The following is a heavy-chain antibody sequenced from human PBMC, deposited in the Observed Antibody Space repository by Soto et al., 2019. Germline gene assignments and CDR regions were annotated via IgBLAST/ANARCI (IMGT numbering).Heavy chain of an antibody. CDR3: PRALSGAPGGNDY. J-gene: IGHJ4*02. V-gene: IGHV3-74*01. CDR2: IKTDGSTT. D-gene: IGHD4-17*01. CDR1: GFTFTNYW. Sequence: EVQLVESGGGLVQPGGSLRLSCAASGFTFTNYWMHWIRQAPGKGLVWVSRIKTDGSTTNYADSVKGRFTISRDNAENTVYLQMNSLRAEDTAVYYCPRALSGAPGGNDYWGQGTLVPV.